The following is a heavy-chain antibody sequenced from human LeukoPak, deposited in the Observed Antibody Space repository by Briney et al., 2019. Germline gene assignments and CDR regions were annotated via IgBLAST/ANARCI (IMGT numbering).Heavy chain of an antibody. Sequence: GGSLRLSCAASGFTFSSYSMNWVRQAPGKGLEWVSSISSSSSYIYYADSVKGRFTISRDNAKNSLYLQMNSLRAEDTAVYYCARGGHFGVVIIPAWSYYYYKDVWGKGTTVTVSS. V-gene: IGHV3-21*01. CDR2: ISSSSSYI. CDR3: ARGGHFGVVIIPAWSYYYYKDV. CDR1: GFTFSSYS. D-gene: IGHD3-3*01. J-gene: IGHJ6*03.